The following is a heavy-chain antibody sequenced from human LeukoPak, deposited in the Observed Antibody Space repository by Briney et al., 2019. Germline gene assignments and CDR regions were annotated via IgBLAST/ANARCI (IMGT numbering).Heavy chain of an antibody. CDR2: ISAYNGNT. Sequence: ASVKVSCKASGYTFTSYGISWVRQAPGQGLEWMGWISAYNGNTNYAQKLQGRVTMTTDTSTSTAYMELRSLRSDDTAVYYCARWIQLWLRSFYYYYGMDVWGQGTTVTVSS. CDR1: GYTFTSYG. J-gene: IGHJ6*02. V-gene: IGHV1-18*01. D-gene: IGHD5-18*01. CDR3: ARWIQLWLRSFYYYYGMDV.